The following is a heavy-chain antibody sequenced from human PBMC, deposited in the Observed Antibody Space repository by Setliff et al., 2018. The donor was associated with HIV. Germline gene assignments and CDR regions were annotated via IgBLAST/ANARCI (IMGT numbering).Heavy chain of an antibody. D-gene: IGHD1-7*01. Sequence: PGESLKISCAASEFTFSSYAMHWVRQGSGKGLEWVAAIWYDGRSQYYTDSVKGRFTISRDNSKNTLFLQMNSLRTEDTGVYYCTRGRKELLFSRRDTGFDYWGQGTLVTVSS. V-gene: IGHV3-33*01. CDR3: TRGRKELLFSRRDTGFDY. J-gene: IGHJ4*02. CDR1: EFTFSSYA. CDR2: IWYDGRSQ.